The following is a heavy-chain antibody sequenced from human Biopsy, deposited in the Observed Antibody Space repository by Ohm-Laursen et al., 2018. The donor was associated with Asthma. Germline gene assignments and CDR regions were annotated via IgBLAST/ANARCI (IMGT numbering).Heavy chain of an antibody. V-gene: IGHV3-9*01. CDR3: AKSADYYDSTDYLDF. CDR1: GFSFDDCA. J-gene: IGHJ4*01. Sequence: SLRLSCAATGFSFDDCAMHWVRQAPGKGLEWVSSISWNSGNIDCAVSVKGRFTISRDNAKNSLYLQMQSLRPEDTAFYYCAKSADYYDSTDYLDFWGRGTLVTVSS. D-gene: IGHD3-22*01. CDR2: ISWNSGNI.